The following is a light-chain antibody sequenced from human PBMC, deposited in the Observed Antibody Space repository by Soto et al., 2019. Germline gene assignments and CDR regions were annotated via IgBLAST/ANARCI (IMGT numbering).Light chain of an antibody. V-gene: IGKV1-27*01. J-gene: IGKJ1*01. Sequence: DIQMTQSPSSLSASVGDRVTITCRANQDISYYLAWYQQKQGKVPKLLIYAASTLQSGVPSRFSGSGSGTEFTLTISSLQPDDFATYYCQQYNSYSFGQGTKVDIK. CDR2: AAS. CDR1: QDISYY. CDR3: QQYNSYS.